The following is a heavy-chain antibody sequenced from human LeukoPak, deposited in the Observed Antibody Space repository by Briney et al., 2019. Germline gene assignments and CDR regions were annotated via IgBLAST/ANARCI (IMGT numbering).Heavy chain of an antibody. J-gene: IGHJ4*02. CDR3: ALEPIVVVPAAMHGY. D-gene: IGHD2-2*01. Sequence: GASVKVSCKASGYTFTGYYMHWVRQAPGQGLEWMGGINPNSGGTNYAQKFQGRVTMTRDTSISTAYMELSRLRSDDTAVYYCALEPIVVVPAAMHGYWGQGTLVTVSS. CDR1: GYTFTGYY. V-gene: IGHV1-2*02. CDR2: INPNSGGT.